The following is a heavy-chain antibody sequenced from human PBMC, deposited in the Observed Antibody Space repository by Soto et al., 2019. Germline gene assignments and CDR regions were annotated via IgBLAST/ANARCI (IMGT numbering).Heavy chain of an antibody. CDR1: GFTFSSYS. CDR2: ISSSSSTI. J-gene: IGHJ4*02. Sequence: PGGSLRLSCADSGFTFSSYSMNWVRQAPGKGLEWVSYISSSSSTIYYADSVKGRFTISRDNAKNSLYLQMNSLRAEDTAVYYCARDSGYSYGPFDYWGQGTLVTVS. V-gene: IGHV3-48*01. D-gene: IGHD5-18*01. CDR3: ARDSGYSYGPFDY.